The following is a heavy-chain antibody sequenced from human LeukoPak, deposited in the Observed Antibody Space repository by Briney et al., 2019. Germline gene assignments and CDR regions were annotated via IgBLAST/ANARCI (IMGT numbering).Heavy chain of an antibody. V-gene: IGHV4-39*07. CDR1: GGSISSSSYY. D-gene: IGHD5-24*01. CDR2: IYYSGSS. J-gene: IGHJ4*02. CDR3: ARDRRDGFNRAFGY. Sequence: SETLSLTCTVSGGSISSSSYYWGWIRQPPGKGLEWIGSIYYSGSSYYNLSLKSRVTISVDTSKNQFSLKLSSVTAADTAVYYCARDRRDGFNRAFGYWGQGTLVTVSS.